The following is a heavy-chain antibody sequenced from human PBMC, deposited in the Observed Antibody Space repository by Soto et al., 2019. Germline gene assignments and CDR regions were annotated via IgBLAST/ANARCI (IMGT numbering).Heavy chain of an antibody. CDR3: AREASGSGWWSQGSFES. Sequence: EVQLVESGGGLVQPGGSLRLACAGSGFTVTDSYMSWVRQAPGKGLEWVSSIYLRGSTYYADYVKGRIPISRDISKNTVFLQMKILRVEDTAVYYCAREASGSGWWSQGSFESWGQGTLVTVSS. V-gene: IGHV3-66*01. CDR2: IYLRGST. CDR1: GFTVTDSY. J-gene: IGHJ4*02. D-gene: IGHD6-19*01.